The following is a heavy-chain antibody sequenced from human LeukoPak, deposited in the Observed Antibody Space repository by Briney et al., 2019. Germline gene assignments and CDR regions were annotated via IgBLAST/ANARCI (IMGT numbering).Heavy chain of an antibody. CDR3: ARDCPDGWELLCSDY. CDR2: INAGNGNT. V-gene: IGHV1-3*01. D-gene: IGHD1-26*01. Sequence: GASVKVSCKASGYTFTSYAMHWVRQAPGQRLEWMGWINAGNGNTKYSQKFQGRVTITRDTSASTAYMELSSLRSEDSAVYYCARDCPDGWELLCSDYWGQGTLVTVSS. CDR1: GYTFTSYA. J-gene: IGHJ4*02.